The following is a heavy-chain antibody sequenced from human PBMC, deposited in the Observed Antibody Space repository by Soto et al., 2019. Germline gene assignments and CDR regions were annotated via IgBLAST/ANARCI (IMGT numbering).Heavy chain of an antibody. J-gene: IGHJ5*02. V-gene: IGHV4-34*01. CDR3: ARGTGYSSSWFIRWFDP. CDR2: INHSGST. D-gene: IGHD6-13*01. Sequence: PSETLSLTCAVYGGSFSGYYWSWIRQPPGKGLEWIGEINHSGSTNYNPSLKSRVTISVDTSKNQFSLKLSSVTAADTSVYYCARGTGYSSSWFIRWFDPWGQGTLVTVSS. CDR1: GGSFSGYY.